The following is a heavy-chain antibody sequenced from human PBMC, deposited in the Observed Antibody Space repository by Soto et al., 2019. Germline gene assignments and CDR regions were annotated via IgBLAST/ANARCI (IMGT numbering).Heavy chain of an antibody. J-gene: IGHJ1*01. CDR3: AKVGHSTVAATIPDYFQH. Sequence: EVQLLESGGGLVQPGGSLRLSCAASGFTFTSYAMSWVRQAPGKGLEWVSAISGSGGSTYYADSVKGRFTISRDNSKNTLYLQMNSLRAEDTAVYYCAKVGHSTVAATIPDYFQHWGQGTLVIVSS. V-gene: IGHV3-23*01. CDR2: ISGSGGST. D-gene: IGHD2-15*01. CDR1: GFTFTSYA.